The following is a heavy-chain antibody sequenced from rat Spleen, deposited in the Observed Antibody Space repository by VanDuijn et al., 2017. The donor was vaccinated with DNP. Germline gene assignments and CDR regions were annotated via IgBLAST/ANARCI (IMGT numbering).Heavy chain of an antibody. J-gene: IGHJ2*01. CDR3: ARWSYYGFDY. D-gene: IGHD1-12*01. V-gene: IGHV3-1*01. Sequence: DVQLQESGPGLVKPSQSLSLTCSVTSYSITNNYWGWIRKFPGNQMEWMGYISFSGSTSYNPSLKSRISITRDTSKNQFFLQLNSVTTEDTATYYCARWSYYGFDYWGQGVMVTVSS. CDR1: SYSITNNY. CDR2: ISFSGST.